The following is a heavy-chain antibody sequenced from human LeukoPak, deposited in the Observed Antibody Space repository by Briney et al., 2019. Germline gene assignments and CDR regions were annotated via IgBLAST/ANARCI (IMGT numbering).Heavy chain of an antibody. CDR1: XXSXXSGXYS. V-gene: IGHV4-30-2*01. CDR2: IYHSGST. CDR3: ARVFWEYQLPPQIPLYGMDV. J-gene: IGHJ6*02. Sequence: TLSLTCAVSXXSXXSGXYSWSXIRQPPGXGMEWXGYIYHSGSTYYNPSLKSRGTITEDRSKNKCSLKLSSVTAADTAVYYCARVFWEYQLPPQIPLYGMDVWGQGTTVTVSS. D-gene: IGHD2-2*01.